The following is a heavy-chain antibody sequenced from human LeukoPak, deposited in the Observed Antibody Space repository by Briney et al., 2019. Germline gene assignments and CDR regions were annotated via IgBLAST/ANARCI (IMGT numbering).Heavy chain of an antibody. J-gene: IGHJ4*02. Sequence: ASVKVSCKASGYTFTGYYMHWVRQAPGQGLEWMGRINPNSGGTNYAQKFQGRVTMTRDTSISTAYMELSRLRSDDTAVYYCARGLISGWYPERAFDYWGQGTLVTVSS. CDR2: INPNSGGT. V-gene: IGHV1-2*06. CDR1: GYTFTGYY. CDR3: ARGLISGWYPERAFDY. D-gene: IGHD6-19*01.